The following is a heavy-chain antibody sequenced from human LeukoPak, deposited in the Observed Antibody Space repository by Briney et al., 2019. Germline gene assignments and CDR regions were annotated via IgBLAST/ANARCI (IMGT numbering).Heavy chain of an antibody. CDR1: GFTVSSNY. D-gene: IGHD5-12*01. CDR2: ISSSSSYI. CDR3: ARDGSGYDFDY. V-gene: IGHV3-21*01. J-gene: IGHJ4*02. Sequence: GGSLRLSCAASGFTVSSNYMSWVRQAPGKGLEWVSSISSSSSYICYADSVKGRFTISRDNAKNSLYLQMNSLRAEDTAVYYCARDGSGYDFDYWGQGTLVTVSS.